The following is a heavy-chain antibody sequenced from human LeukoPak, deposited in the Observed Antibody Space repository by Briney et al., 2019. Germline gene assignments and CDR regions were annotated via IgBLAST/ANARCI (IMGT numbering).Heavy chain of an antibody. CDR2: ISGSGGST. CDR1: GFTFSSHA. D-gene: IGHD3-3*01. V-gene: IGHV3-23*01. CDR3: ARSGSGWAFDI. Sequence: GGSLRLSCAASGFTFSSHAMSWVRQAPGKGLEWVSGISGSGGSTNYADSVKDRFTISRDNSKNTLYLQMNSLRAEDTAVYYCARSGSGWAFDIWGQGTMVTVSS. J-gene: IGHJ3*02.